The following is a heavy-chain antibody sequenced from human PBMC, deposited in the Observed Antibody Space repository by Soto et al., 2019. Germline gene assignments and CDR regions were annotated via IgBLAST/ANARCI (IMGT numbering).Heavy chain of an antibody. D-gene: IGHD4-17*01. CDR3: ARHGVTVTNERDYYYGMDV. CDR2: IYYSGST. CDR1: GGSISSYY. Sequence: PSETLSLTCTVSGGSISSYYWSWIRQPPGKGLEWIGYIYYSGSTNYNPSLKSRVTISVDTSKNQFSLKLSSVTAADTAVYYCARHGVTVTNERDYYYGMDVWGQGTTVTVSS. J-gene: IGHJ6*02. V-gene: IGHV4-59*08.